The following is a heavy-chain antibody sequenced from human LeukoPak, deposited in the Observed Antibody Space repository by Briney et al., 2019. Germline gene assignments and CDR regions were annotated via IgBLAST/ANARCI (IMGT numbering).Heavy chain of an antibody. J-gene: IGHJ4*02. CDR2: VHYSGTT. V-gene: IGHV4-30-4*01. D-gene: IGHD7-27*01. Sequence: SETLSLTGTVSGGSISSGDKYWSWIRQSPGKGLEWIGNVHYSGTTYYNPSLKSRLTISLDTSKNQFSLKVNSVTAADTAVYYCARDWHLGYWGQGTLVTVSS. CDR3: ARDWHLGY. CDR1: GGSISSGDKY.